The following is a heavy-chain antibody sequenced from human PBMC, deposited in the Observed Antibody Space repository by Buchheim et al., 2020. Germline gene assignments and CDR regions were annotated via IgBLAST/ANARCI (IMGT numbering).Heavy chain of an antibody. D-gene: IGHD2-21*01. CDR3: AKAGHINYYFGMDV. J-gene: IGHJ6*02. CDR1: GFTFSSYA. V-gene: IGHV3-23*01. Sequence: EVQLLESGGGLVQPGGSLRLSCAASGFTFSSYAMTWVRQAPGKGLEWVSTTGDSGSRTYYADSVKGRFTISRDNSKSKPFLQMDSLRVEDTAVYYCAKAGHINYYFGMDVWGQGTT. CDR2: TGDSGSRT.